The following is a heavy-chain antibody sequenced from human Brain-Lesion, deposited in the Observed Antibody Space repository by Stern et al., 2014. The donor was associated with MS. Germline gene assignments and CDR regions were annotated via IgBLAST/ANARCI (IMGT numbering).Heavy chain of an antibody. D-gene: IGHD2-15*01. CDR2: IFSTGET. Sequence: QVTLRESGPVLVKPTETLTLTCSVSGFSLSNAAMGVSWIRQPPGKALECLAHIFSTGETAYSTSLKSRLTSSKGTSRSQVLLTMTNMDPVDTATYYCARMREYCSGGICFAGYYDSWGQGTLVTVSS. J-gene: IGHJ4*02. CDR1: GFSLSNAAMG. V-gene: IGHV2-26*01. CDR3: ARMREYCSGGICFAGYYDS.